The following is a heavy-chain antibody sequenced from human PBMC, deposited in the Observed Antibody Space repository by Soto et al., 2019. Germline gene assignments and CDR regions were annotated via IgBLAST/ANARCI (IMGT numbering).Heavy chain of an antibody. Sequence: GASVKVSCKASGGTFSSYAISWVRQAPGQGLEWKGGIIPIFGTANYAQKFQGRVTITADESTSTAYMELSSLRSEDTAVYYCARAIAAAGTSFDYWGQGTLVTVSS. CDR1: GGTFSSYA. CDR3: ARAIAAAGTSFDY. J-gene: IGHJ4*02. CDR2: IIPIFGTA. V-gene: IGHV1-69*13. D-gene: IGHD6-13*01.